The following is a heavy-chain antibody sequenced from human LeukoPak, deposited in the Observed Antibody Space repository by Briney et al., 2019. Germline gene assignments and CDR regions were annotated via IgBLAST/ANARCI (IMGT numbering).Heavy chain of an antibody. J-gene: IGHJ5*02. D-gene: IGHD3-9*01. Sequence: GGSLRLSCAASGFTFSSYWMSWVRQAPGKGLEWVANIKQDGSEKYYVDFVKGRITINSKNSQNPIYLPMNSLGAEDRAGYYCARALAAGSIFDPWGQGTLVTVSS. CDR3: ARALAAGSIFDP. CDR1: GFTFSSYW. V-gene: IGHV3-7*01. CDR2: IKQDGSEK.